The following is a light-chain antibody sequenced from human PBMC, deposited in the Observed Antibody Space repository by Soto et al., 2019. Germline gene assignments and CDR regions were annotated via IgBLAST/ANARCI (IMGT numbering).Light chain of an antibody. CDR2: WAS. J-gene: IGKJ1*01. V-gene: IGKV4-1*01. Sequence: DVVMTQSPDSLAVSLGERGTIDCKSSQSVLYSATNKNYLAWYQQKPGQPPKLLIYWASTRESGVPDRFSGSGSGTDFTLTISSLQAEDVAVYYCQQYYSTLWTFGQGTKVDI. CDR3: QQYYSTLWT. CDR1: QSVLYSATNKNY.